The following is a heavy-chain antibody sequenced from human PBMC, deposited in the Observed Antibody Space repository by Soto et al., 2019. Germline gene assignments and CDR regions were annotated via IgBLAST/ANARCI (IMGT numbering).Heavy chain of an antibody. J-gene: IGHJ2*01. CDR2: IKQDGSEK. D-gene: IGHD2-15*01. V-gene: IGHV3-7*05. CDR1: GFTFSSYW. Sequence: EVQLVESGGGLVQPGGSLRLSCAASGFTFSSYWMSWVRQAPGKGLEWVANIKQDGSEKYYVDSVKGRFTISRDTAKNSLYLQMNCLRAEDTAVYYCARDLAYCSGGSCYPYWYFDLWGRGTLVTVSS. CDR3: ARDLAYCSGGSCYPYWYFDL.